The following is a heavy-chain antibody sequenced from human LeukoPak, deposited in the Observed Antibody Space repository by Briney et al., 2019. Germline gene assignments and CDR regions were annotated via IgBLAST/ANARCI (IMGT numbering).Heavy chain of an antibody. Sequence: PSETLSLTCTVSGGSISDHYLSWIRQPSGKGLEWIGRMYVSGTTNYNPSLRSRVTMSMDTSKNQFPLRLRSVTAADTAVYYCARENYYDSSGYSEGMDVWGQGITVTV. J-gene: IGHJ6*02. V-gene: IGHV4-4*07. CDR3: ARENYYDSSGYSEGMDV. CDR2: MYVSGTT. D-gene: IGHD3-22*01. CDR1: GGSISDHY.